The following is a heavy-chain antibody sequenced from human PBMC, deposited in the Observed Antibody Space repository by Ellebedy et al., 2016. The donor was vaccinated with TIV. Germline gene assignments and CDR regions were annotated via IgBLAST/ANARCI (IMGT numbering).Heavy chain of an antibody. CDR2: IYYNENT. Sequence: MPSETLSLTCTVSGASISSYYWSWIRQPPGKGLEWIGSIYYNENTNYNPSLKSRVTISVDTSKNQFSLNLNSVTAADTAVYFCASTPFSAGSGYHPHDYWGQGILVTVSS. V-gene: IGHV4-59*08. CDR1: GASISSYY. CDR3: ASTPFSAGSGYHPHDY. D-gene: IGHD5-12*01. J-gene: IGHJ4*02.